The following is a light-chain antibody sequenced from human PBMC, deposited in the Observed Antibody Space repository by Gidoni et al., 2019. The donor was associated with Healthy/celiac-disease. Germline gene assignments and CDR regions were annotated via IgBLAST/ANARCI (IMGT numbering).Light chain of an antibody. CDR3: SSYTSSSTRI. CDR1: SSYVGGYNY. V-gene: IGLV2-14*03. CDR2: DVG. Sequence: QSALTQPASVSGSPGQSITITFTGTSSYVGGYNYVSWYHQHPDKAPELMLYDVGSRPSGFAIPFSGSKSGNAASLTISGLQPEDEADYYCSSYTSSSTRIFGGGTKLTVL. J-gene: IGLJ2*01.